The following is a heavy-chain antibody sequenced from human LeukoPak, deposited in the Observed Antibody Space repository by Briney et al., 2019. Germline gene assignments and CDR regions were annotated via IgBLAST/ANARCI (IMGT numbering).Heavy chain of an antibody. CDR1: GFTFSIYW. Sequence: GGSLRLSCAASGFTFSIYWMHWVRQAPGTGLVWVSRISNDGSATIYVDSEKGRFTISRDNAKNTLYLQMNSLRAEDTAVYYCARDSSGSYDYWGQGTLVTVSS. CDR2: ISNDGSAT. J-gene: IGHJ4*02. D-gene: IGHD1-26*01. CDR3: ARDSSGSYDY. V-gene: IGHV3-74*01.